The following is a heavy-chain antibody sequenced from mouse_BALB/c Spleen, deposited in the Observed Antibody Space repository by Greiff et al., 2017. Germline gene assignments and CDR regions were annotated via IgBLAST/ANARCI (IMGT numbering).Heavy chain of an antibody. CDR2: IWGDGST. J-gene: IGHJ1*01. Sequence: VQGVESGPGLVAPSQSLSITCTVSGFSLTGYGVNWVRQPPGKGLEWLGMIWGDGSTDYNSALKSRLSISKDNSKSQVFLKMNSLQTDDTARYYCARGGGSRYWYFDVWGAGTTVTVSS. D-gene: IGHD1-1*02. CDR3: ARGGGSRYWYFDV. V-gene: IGHV2-6-7*01. CDR1: GFSLTGYG.